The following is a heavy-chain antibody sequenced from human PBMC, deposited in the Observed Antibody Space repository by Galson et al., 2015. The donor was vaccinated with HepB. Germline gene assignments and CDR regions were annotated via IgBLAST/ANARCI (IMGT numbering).Heavy chain of an antibody. V-gene: IGHV3-15*01. Sequence: SLRLSCAAYGFTFSNAWMSWVRQAPGKGLEWVGRIKSKTDGGTTDYAAPVKGRFTISRDDSKNTLYLQMNSLKTEDTAVYYCTTELTYYDFWDGVDIWGQGTMVTVSS. CDR2: IKSKTDGGTT. CDR3: TTELTYYDFWDGVDI. D-gene: IGHD3-3*01. CDR1: GFTFSNAW. J-gene: IGHJ3*02.